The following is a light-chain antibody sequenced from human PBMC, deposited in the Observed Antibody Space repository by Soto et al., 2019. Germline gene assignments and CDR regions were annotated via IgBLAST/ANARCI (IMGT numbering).Light chain of an antibody. CDR2: DVS. CDR1: SSDVGDYDF. Sequence: QSALTQPPSASGSPGQSVTISCTGTSSDVGDYDFVSWYHQHPGKVPKLIIYDVSERPSGVPDRFSGSKSGNTASLTISGRQAEDEAVYYCCSYAGGHTWVFGGGTQLTVL. V-gene: IGLV2-11*01. J-gene: IGLJ3*02. CDR3: CSYAGGHTWV.